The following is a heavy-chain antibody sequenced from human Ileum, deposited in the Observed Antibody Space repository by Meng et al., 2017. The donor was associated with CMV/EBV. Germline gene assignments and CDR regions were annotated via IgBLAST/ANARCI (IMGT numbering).Heavy chain of an antibody. CDR3: AKSPAVASSSLDY. J-gene: IGHJ4*02. V-gene: IGHV3-21*03. Sequence: ASGFNFNTSAFSWVRQAPGKGLEWVSSISTSGRYIYYAESLRGRFTISRDNAKNSVLLQMKSLTVEDTGVYYCAKSPAVASSSLDYWGQGTLVTVSS. CDR1: GFNFNTSA. CDR2: ISTSGRYI. D-gene: IGHD1-1*01.